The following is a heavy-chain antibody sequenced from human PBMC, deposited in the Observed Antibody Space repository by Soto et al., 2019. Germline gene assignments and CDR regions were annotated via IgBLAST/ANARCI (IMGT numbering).Heavy chain of an antibody. CDR3: ARRVPAAPNWFDP. CDR1: GGSICSGTW. CDR2: IYHSGGP. D-gene: IGHD2-2*01. V-gene: IGHV4-4*02. J-gene: IGHJ5*02. Sequence: SETLSLTCAVSGGSICSGTWWSWVRQPPGRGLEWIGEIYHSGGPNYNPSLKSRVTMSVDKSKNLFSLRLSSVTAADSALYYCARRVPAAPNWFDPWGQGTLVTVSS.